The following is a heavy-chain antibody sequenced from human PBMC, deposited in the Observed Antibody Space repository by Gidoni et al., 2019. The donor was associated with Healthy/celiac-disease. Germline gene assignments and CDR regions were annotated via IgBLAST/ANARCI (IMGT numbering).Heavy chain of an antibody. Sequence: EVQLVQSGAEVKKPGESLKISCKGSGYSFTSNWIGWVRQMPGKGLEWMGIIYPGDSDTRYSPSFQGQVTISADKSISTAYLQWSSLKASHTAMYYCARTYYYDSSGYYWGDDAFDIWGQGTMVTVSS. CDR2: IYPGDSDT. V-gene: IGHV5-51*01. D-gene: IGHD3-22*01. CDR3: ARTYYYDSSGYYWGDDAFDI. J-gene: IGHJ3*02. CDR1: GYSFTSNW.